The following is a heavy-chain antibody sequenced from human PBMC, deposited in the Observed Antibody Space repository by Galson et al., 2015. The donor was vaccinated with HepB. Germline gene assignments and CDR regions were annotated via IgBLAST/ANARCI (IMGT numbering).Heavy chain of an antibody. CDR1: GFSFSTFP. CDR3: ATSSWYAGDF. D-gene: IGHD6-13*01. V-gene: IGHV3-30-3*01. J-gene: IGHJ4*02. Sequence: SLRLSCAASGFSFSTFPMQWVRQAPGKGLEWVTIISFDGNNKNYADSVKGRFTISRDNSKNTLYLQMNSLRTEDTAIYYCATSSWYAGDFWGQGTLVTVSS. CDR2: ISFDGNNK.